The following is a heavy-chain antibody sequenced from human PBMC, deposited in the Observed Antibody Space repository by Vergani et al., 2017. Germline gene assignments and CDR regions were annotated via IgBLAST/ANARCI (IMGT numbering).Heavy chain of an antibody. Sequence: EVQLVESGGGLVQPGGSLRLSCAASGFTFSSYWMSWVRQAPGKGLEWVANIKQDGSEKYYVDSVKGRFTISRDNAKNSLYLQMNSLRAEDTAVYYCARFLGESLSYYYYGSGSYCDYWGQGTLVTVSS. D-gene: IGHD3-10*01. CDR2: IKQDGSEK. CDR3: ARFLGESLSYYYYGSGSYCDY. V-gene: IGHV3-7*01. J-gene: IGHJ4*02. CDR1: GFTFSSYW.